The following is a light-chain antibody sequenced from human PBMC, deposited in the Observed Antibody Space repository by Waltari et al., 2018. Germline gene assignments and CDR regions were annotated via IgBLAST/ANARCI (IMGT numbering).Light chain of an antibody. CDR1: KLGSQF. V-gene: IGLV3-1*01. CDR2: QDT. CDR3: RAWDSSTAV. J-gene: IGLJ2*01. Sequence: SYELTQPPSVSVSPGQTATITCSGDKLGSQFACWYQQNPGQSPVLVIYQDTKRPSGIPERVSGATPGNTATLTISGTQPMDEADYYCRAWDSSTAVFGGGTKLTVL.